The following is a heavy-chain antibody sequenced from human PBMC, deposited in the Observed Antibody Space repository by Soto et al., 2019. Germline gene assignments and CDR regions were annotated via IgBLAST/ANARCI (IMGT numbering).Heavy chain of an antibody. J-gene: IGHJ4*01. Sequence: PGGSLRLSCAASEFTFSNYWMSWVRQAPGKGLEWVANIKQDGSEKYYVDSVKGRFTLSRDNAQNSLQLQMNSLRAEDTAIYLCARVAYGNGWIFDHWGQGTMVTVYS. CDR1: EFTFSNYW. CDR3: ARVAYGNGWIFDH. D-gene: IGHD6-19*01. CDR2: IKQDGSEK. V-gene: IGHV3-7*01.